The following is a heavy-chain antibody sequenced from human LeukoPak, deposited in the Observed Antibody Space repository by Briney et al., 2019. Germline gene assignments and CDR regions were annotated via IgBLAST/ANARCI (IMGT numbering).Heavy chain of an antibody. J-gene: IGHJ5*02. CDR3: AKGRDKYQLLSKNWFDP. D-gene: IGHD2-2*01. CDR2: ISWNSGSI. V-gene: IGHV3-9*01. CDR1: GFTFGDYA. Sequence: GGSLRLSCAASGFTFGDYAMHWVRQAPGKGLEWVSGISWNSGSIGYADSVKGRFTISRDNAKNSLYLQMNSLRAEDTALYYCAKGRDKYQLLSKNWFDPWGQGTLVTVSS.